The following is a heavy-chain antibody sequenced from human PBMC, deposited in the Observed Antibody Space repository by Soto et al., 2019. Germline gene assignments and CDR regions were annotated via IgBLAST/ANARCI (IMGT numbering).Heavy chain of an antibody. D-gene: IGHD5-12*01. Sequence: SETLSLTCTVSGGSISSYYWSWIRQPPGKGLEWIGYIYYSGSTNYNPSLKSRVTISVDTSKNQFSLKLSSVTAADTAMYYCARVTDIVATIFDYWGQGTLVTVSS. CDR1: GGSISSYY. CDR2: IYYSGST. J-gene: IGHJ4*02. CDR3: ARVTDIVATIFDY. V-gene: IGHV4-59*01.